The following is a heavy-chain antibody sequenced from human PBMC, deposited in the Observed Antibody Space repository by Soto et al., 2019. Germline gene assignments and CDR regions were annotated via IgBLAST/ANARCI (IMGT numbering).Heavy chain of an antibody. CDR2: TYYRSKWYN. J-gene: IGHJ3*02. CDR3: ARDHLYCSSTSCYFNDAFDI. D-gene: IGHD2-2*01. Sequence: THICTMSWSKISYNTVAWDWFKKTPSRGLEWLGRTYYRSKWYNDYAVSVKSRITINPDTSKNQFSLQLNSVTPEDTAVYYCARDHLYCSSTSCYFNDAFDIWGQGTMVTVSS. V-gene: IGHV6-1*01. CDR1: WSKISYNTVA.